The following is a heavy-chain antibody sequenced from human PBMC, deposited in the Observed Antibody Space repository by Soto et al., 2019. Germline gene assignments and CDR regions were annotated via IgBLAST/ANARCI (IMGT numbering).Heavy chain of an antibody. Sequence: LGESLKISCKGSGDTFTSHWIAWVRQMPGKGLELMGLIYPADSDTRYSPSFEGQVTISVDKSISTAYLQWSFLKASDTAMYYCVRPQAKELGTIRGAFDIWGQGTKVTVSS. CDR3: VRPQAKELGTIRGAFDI. CDR1: GDTFTSHW. D-gene: IGHD3-10*01. V-gene: IGHV5-51*01. J-gene: IGHJ3*02. CDR2: IYPADSDT.